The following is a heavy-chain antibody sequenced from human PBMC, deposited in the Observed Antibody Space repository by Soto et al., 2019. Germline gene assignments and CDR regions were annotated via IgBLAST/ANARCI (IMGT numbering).Heavy chain of an antibody. J-gene: IGHJ6*02. V-gene: IGHV3-30*18. Sequence: TGGSLRLSCAASGFTFSNYGMHWVRQAPGKGLEWVAVISYDGGNENSAEAVKGRFTISRDNSKNTLYMQMNSLRTEDTAVYYCAKEARYYDIWSGYNTGANYHFYGMDVWGQGTTVTVSS. CDR3: AKEARYYDIWSGYNTGANYHFYGMDV. D-gene: IGHD3-3*01. CDR2: ISYDGGNE. CDR1: GFTFSNYG.